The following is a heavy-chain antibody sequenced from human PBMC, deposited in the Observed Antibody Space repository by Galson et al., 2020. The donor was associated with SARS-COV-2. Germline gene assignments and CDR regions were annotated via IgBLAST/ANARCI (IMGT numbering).Heavy chain of an antibody. J-gene: IGHJ3*02. CDR3: ARALYYYDSSGYPHLDAFDI. D-gene: IGHD3-22*01. CDR2: IHYSGST. Sequence: SETLSLTCTVSAGSISSSSYYWGWIRQPPGKGLEWIGSIHYSGSTYYNPSLKSRVTMSVDTSKNQFSLKLSSVTAADTAVYYCARALYYYDSSGYPHLDAFDIWGQGTMVTVSS. CDR1: AGSISSSSYY. V-gene: IGHV4-39*01.